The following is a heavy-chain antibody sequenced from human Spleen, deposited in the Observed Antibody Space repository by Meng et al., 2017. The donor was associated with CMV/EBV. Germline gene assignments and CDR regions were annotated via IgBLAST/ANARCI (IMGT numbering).Heavy chain of an antibody. D-gene: IGHD3-16*02. CDR3: ARGPRITVGGVIIWPLED. CDR2: ITPAFETA. Sequence: FSSSSLMWVRQAPGQGLEWMGGITPAFETADYAQKFRDRVTISTDDSATTAYMEMSSLGSEDTAVYFCARGPRITVGGVIIWPLEDWGQGTLVTVSS. CDR1: FSSSS. J-gene: IGHJ4*02. V-gene: IGHV1-69*05.